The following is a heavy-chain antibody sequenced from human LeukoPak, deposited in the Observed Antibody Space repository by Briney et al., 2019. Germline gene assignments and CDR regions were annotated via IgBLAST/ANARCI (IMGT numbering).Heavy chain of an antibody. Sequence: PSETLSLTCTVSGGSISSSSYYWGWIRQPPGKGLEWIGSIYYSGSTYYNPSLKSRVTISVDTSKNQFSLKLSSVTAADTAVYYCARDPVWKGQLDYWGQGTLVTVSS. CDR2: IYYSGST. J-gene: IGHJ4*02. CDR3: ARDPVWKGQLDY. D-gene: IGHD1-1*01. CDR1: GGSISSSSYY. V-gene: IGHV4-39*07.